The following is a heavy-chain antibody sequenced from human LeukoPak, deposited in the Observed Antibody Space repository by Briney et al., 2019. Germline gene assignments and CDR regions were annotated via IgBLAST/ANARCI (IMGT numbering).Heavy chain of an antibody. Sequence: GASVKVSCKASGYTFTGYYMHWVRQAPGQGLEWMGWINPNSGGTNYAQKFQGRVTMTRDTSISTAYMELSRLRSDDTAVYYCARVATGYCSSTSCYRKYPFDYWGQGTLVTVSS. CDR1: GYTFTGYY. J-gene: IGHJ4*02. D-gene: IGHD2-2*02. CDR2: INPNSGGT. V-gene: IGHV1-2*02. CDR3: ARVATGYCSSTSCYRKYPFDY.